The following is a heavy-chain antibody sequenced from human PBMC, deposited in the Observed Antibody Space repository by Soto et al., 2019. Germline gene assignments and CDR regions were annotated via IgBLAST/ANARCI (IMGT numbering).Heavy chain of an antibody. V-gene: IGHV4-39*01. Sequence: SETLSLTCTVSGGSISSSSYYWGWIRQPPGKGLEWIGSIYYSGSTYYNPSLKSRVTISVDTSKNQFSLKLSSVTAADTAVYYGAWDSDSSGSHRVYDYYYCMDGWGKGITVTVSS. J-gene: IGHJ6*04. CDR1: GGSISSSSYY. CDR3: AWDSDSSGSHRVYDYYYCMDG. CDR2: IYYSGST. D-gene: IGHD3-10*01.